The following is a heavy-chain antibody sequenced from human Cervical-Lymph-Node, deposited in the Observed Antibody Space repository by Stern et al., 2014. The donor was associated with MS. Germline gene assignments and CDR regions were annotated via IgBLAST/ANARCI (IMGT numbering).Heavy chain of an antibody. CDR1: GGSISSYY. CDR2: IYYSGST. D-gene: IGHD3-3*01. V-gene: IGHV4-59*01. Sequence: QVQLQESGPGLVKPSETLSLNCTVSGGSISSYYWSWIRQPPGKGLEWIGYIYYSGSTNYNPSLKSRVTISVDTSKTQFSLKLSSVTAADTAVYYCARVGNHYDFWSGDGMDVWGQGTTVTVSS. CDR3: ARVGNHYDFWSGDGMDV. J-gene: IGHJ6*02.